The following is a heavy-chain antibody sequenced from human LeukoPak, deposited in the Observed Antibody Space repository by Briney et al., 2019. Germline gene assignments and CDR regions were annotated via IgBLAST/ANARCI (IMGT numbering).Heavy chain of an antibody. CDR1: GGPFSGYY. Sequence: SETLSLTCAVYGGPFSGYYWGWIRQPPGKGLEWIGEINHSGSTNYNPSLKSRVTISVDTSKNQFSLKLSSVTAADTAVYYCARHPTSEYFQHWGQGTLVTVSS. J-gene: IGHJ1*01. CDR3: ARHPTSEYFQH. V-gene: IGHV4-34*01. CDR2: INHSGST.